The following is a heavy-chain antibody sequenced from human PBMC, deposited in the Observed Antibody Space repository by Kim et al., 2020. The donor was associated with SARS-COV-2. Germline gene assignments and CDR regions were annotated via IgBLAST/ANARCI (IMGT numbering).Heavy chain of an antibody. CDR1: GFTFSSYA. D-gene: IGHD3-22*01. Sequence: GGSLRLSCAASGFTFSSYAMHWVRQAPGKGLEWVAVISYDGSNKYYADSVKGRFTISRDNSKNTLYLQMNSLRAEDTAVYYCAIVGHITMIYYFDTGAREPWAPSPQ. CDR2: ISYDGSNK. J-gene: IGHJ4*02. V-gene: IGHV3-30*04. CDR3: AIVGHITMIYYFDT.